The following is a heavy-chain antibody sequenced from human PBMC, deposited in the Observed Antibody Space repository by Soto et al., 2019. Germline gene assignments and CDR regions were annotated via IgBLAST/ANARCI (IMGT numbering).Heavy chain of an antibody. CDR3: AGDPDSHYNDSHASSYP. CDR1: GGSFSTNT. J-gene: IGHJ5*02. Sequence: SVKVSCKDCGGSFSTNTITWVRQAPGQGLEWMGRIIPIIGIINYAQKFQGRVTITADKFTGTAYMELTRLRSDDTAVYYCAGDPDSHYNDSHASSYPWGQGTLVTVSS. D-gene: IGHD3-22*01. V-gene: IGHV1-69*04. CDR2: IIPIIGII.